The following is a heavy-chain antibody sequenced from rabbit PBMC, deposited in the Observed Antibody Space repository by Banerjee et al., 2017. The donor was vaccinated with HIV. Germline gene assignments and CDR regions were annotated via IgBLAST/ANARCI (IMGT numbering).Heavy chain of an antibody. CDR2: INTGSSGST. V-gene: IGHV1S40*01. CDR3: ARGVTYPDASHL. CDR1: GFSFSGYD. D-gene: IGHD7-1*01. Sequence: QSLEESGGDLVKPGASLTLTCTASGFSFSGYDMCWVRQAPWKGLEWIGCINTGSSGSTYYASWAKGRFTISKTSSTTVTLQMTSLTGADTATYFCARGVTYPDASHLWGPGTLVTVS. J-gene: IGHJ4*01.